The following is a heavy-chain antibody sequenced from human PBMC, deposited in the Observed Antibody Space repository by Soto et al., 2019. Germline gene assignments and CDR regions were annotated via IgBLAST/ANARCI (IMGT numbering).Heavy chain of an antibody. Sequence: EVQLVESGGGLVQPGGSLRLSCAASGFTVSSSYVSWVRQAPGKGLEWVSVIYSGGSTYYADSVKGRFTISRHNSKNTLYLQMSSLRAEDTAVYYCASGWRVDAFDIWSQGTMVTVSS. CDR2: IYSGGST. J-gene: IGHJ3*02. CDR3: ASGWRVDAFDI. D-gene: IGHD3-3*01. V-gene: IGHV3-53*04. CDR1: GFTVSSSY.